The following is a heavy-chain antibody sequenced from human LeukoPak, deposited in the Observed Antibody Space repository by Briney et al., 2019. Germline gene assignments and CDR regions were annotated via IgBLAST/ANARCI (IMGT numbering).Heavy chain of an antibody. J-gene: IGHJ4*02. CDR1: GFAFSFFA. CDR2: INANSGTR. Sequence: GGSLRLSCEASGFAFSFFAMSWLRQPPGKGLEWVSTINANSGTRSYAASVRGRFTISRDNSKNTLYLQMNSLRAEDTALYYCAKERGSVPVARMDYWGQGTLVTVSS. D-gene: IGHD2-2*01. V-gene: IGHV3-23*01. CDR3: AKERGSVPVARMDY.